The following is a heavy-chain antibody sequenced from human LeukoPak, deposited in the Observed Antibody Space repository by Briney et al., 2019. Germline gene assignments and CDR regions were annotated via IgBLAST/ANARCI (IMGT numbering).Heavy chain of an antibody. V-gene: IGHV1-2*06. CDR2: INPNSGGT. D-gene: IGHD6-19*01. CDR3: ARDRSGLSGWNGESDP. J-gene: IGHJ5*02. Sequence: ASVKVSCKASGYTFTDYYIHWVRQAPGQGLEWMGRINPNSGGTNYAQKFQGRVTMTRDTSITTAYMELSVLTSDDTAVYYCARDRSGLSGWNGESDPWGQGTLVSVS. CDR1: GYTFTDYY.